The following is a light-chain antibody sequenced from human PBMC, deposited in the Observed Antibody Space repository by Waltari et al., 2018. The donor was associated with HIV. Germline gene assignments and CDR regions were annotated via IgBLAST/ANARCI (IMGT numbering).Light chain of an antibody. CDR1: ALPKQY. CDR2: KDT. CDR3: CSYAGNYPVL. J-gene: IGLJ3*02. Sequence: SYELTQPPSVSVSPGQTARITCSGDALPKQYAYWYHQKPGQAPVLVIYKDTERPSGIPERFSGSSSGTTVTLTISGLQAEDDADYYCCSYAGNYPVLFGGGTKLTVL. V-gene: IGLV3-25*02.